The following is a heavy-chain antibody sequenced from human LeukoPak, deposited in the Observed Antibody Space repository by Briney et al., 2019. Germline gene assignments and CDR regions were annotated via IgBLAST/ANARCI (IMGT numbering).Heavy chain of an antibody. J-gene: IGHJ4*02. CDR1: RFTFSHYG. V-gene: IGHV3-33*06. Sequence: GRSLRLSCVASRFTFSHYGMHWVRQAPGAGLEWVAVIWSDASDKYYASSVKGRFTISRDNSKNSLYLQMNSLRAEDTAVYYCAKGAERGFDYSNSLDYWGQGIRVTVSS. CDR2: IWSDASDK. D-gene: IGHD4-11*01. CDR3: AKGAERGFDYSNSLDY.